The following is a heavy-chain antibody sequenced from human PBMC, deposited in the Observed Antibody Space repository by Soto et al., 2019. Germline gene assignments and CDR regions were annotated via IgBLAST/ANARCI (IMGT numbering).Heavy chain of an antibody. J-gene: IGHJ4*02. Sequence: GGSLRLSCAASGFTFSSYGMHWVRQAPGKGLEWVAVIWYDGSNKYYADSVKGRFTISRDNSKNTLYLQMNSLRAEDTAVYYCARETPVGDWSRKPDYWGQGTLVTVSS. CDR3: ARETPVGDWSRKPDY. D-gene: IGHD3-10*01. V-gene: IGHV3-33*01. CDR2: IWYDGSNK. CDR1: GFTFSSYG.